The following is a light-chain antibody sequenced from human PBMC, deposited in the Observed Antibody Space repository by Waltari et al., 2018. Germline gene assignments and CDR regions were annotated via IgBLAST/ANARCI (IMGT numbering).Light chain of an antibody. J-gene: IGLJ1*01. V-gene: IGLV2-8*01. CDR3: TSDAEGNNFYV. Sequence: QSALTQPPSASGSPGQSVTISCPGTSSDVGAYDRASWYQQHPGKAPNLLIYEVRKRPSGVPGRFSGSRSGNTASLTVSGLQAEDEADYYCTSDAEGNNFYVFGTGTKVTVL. CDR1: SSDVGAYDR. CDR2: EVR.